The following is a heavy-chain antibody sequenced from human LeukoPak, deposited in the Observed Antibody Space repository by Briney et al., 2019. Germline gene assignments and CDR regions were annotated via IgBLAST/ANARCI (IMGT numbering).Heavy chain of an antibody. CDR2: SYHGGST. V-gene: IGHV4-59*03. D-gene: IGHD6-19*01. CDR3: AGGALWLAPDF. J-gene: IGHJ1*01. CDR1: DASISNNF. Sequence: PSETLSLTCTVSDASISNNFWTWIRQPPGKGLEWIGSSYHGGSTNYSPSLKSRVIISVDTSKNQLSLSLSSVTAADTAVYYCAGGALWLAPDFWGQGTLVTVSS.